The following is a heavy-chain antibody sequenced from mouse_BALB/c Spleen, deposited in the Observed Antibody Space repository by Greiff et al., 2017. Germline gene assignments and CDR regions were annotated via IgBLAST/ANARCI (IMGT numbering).Heavy chain of an antibody. Sequence: QVQLQQSGPELVKPGASVKMSCKASGYTFTDYVISWVKQRTGQGLEWIGEMYPGSGSTYYTEKFKGKATLTADKSSNTAYMQLSSLTSEDSAVYVCASPLYWYFDVWGAGSTVTVSS. J-gene: IGHJ1*01. CDR2: MYPGSGST. CDR1: GYTFTDYV. CDR3: ASPLYWYFDV. V-gene: IGHV1-81*01.